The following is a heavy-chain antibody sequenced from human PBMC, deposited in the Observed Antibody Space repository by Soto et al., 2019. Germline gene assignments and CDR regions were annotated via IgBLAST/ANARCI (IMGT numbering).Heavy chain of an antibody. V-gene: IGHV3-23*01. D-gene: IGHD4-17*01. CDR1: GFNFGSYA. CDR2: ICGNGDST. Sequence: GGSLRLSCAASGFNFGSYAMNWVRQTPEKGLEWVSSICGNGDSTHYTDSVRGRFTVSRDVSKNTVYLQMNSLRGEDTAIYFCVKGGEGTNIILDYWGQGTLVTVSS. J-gene: IGHJ4*02. CDR3: VKGGEGTNIILDY.